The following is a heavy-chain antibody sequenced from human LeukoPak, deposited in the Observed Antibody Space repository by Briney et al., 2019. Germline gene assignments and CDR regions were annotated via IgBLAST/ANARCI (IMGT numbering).Heavy chain of an antibody. D-gene: IGHD5-12*01. CDR1: GGSISSYY. V-gene: IGHV4-59*08. CDR2: IYYSGST. CDR3: ARGGVGIVATIGY. J-gene: IGHJ4*02. Sequence: SETLSLTCTVSGGSISSYYWSWIRQPPGKGLEWIGYIYYSGSTNYNPSLKSRVTISVDTSKNQFSLKLSSVTAADTAVYYCARGGVGIVATIGYWGQGTLVTVSS.